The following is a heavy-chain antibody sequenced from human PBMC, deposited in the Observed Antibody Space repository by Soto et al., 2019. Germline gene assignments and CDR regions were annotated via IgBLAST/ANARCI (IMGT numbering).Heavy chain of an antibody. J-gene: IGHJ6*02. D-gene: IGHD3-10*01. CDR1: GDSVTIGHYY. V-gene: IGHV4-61*01. CDR2: ILLTGAT. Sequence: QVQLQESGPGLVKPSETLSLICIVSGDSVTIGHYYWTWIRQPPGKGLEWIGHILLTGATNYSPSPKNRVTMSVDTSNSQFALNLASVTAADSGTYYCARARSDSAGSRLGRRMDVWGQGTTVTVSS. CDR3: ARARSDSAGSRLGRRMDV.